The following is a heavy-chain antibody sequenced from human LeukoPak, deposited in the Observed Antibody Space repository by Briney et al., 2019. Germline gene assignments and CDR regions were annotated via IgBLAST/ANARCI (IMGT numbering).Heavy chain of an antibody. D-gene: IGHD2-2*02. CDR2: IKQNGSEK. CDR3: ARARAYCSSTSCYTAYFDY. Sequence: GGAPRLSCGAPGFTLSSYLMSWVRQAPGKGLGWVGNIKQNGSEKYYVDSVKGRFTISRDNAKNSLYLQMNSLRAEDTAVYYCARARAYCSSTSCYTAYFDYWGQGTLVTVSS. V-gene: IGHV3-7*01. J-gene: IGHJ4*02. CDR1: GFTLSSYL.